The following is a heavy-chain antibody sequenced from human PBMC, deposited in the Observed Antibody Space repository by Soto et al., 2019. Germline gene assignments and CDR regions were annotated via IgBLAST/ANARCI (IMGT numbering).Heavy chain of an antibody. V-gene: IGHV1-69*13. CDR1: GGTFSSYA. CDR2: IIPIFGTA. Sequence: AASVKVSCKASGGTFSSYAISWVRQAPGQGLEWMGGIIPIFGTANYAQKFQGRVTITADESTSTAYMELSSLRSEDTAVYYCARPTYYDFWSGYTPRLDYYGMDVWGQGTTVTVSS. CDR3: ARPTYYDFWSGYTPRLDYYGMDV. D-gene: IGHD3-3*01. J-gene: IGHJ6*02.